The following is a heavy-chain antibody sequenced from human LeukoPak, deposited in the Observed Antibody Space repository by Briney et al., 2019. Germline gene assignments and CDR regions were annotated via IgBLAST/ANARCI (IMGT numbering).Heavy chain of an antibody. CDR1: GFTFSSYS. J-gene: IGHJ4*02. Sequence: GGSLRLSCAASGFTFSSYSMNWVRQAPGKGLEWVSAISGSGGSTYYADSVKGRFTISRDNSKNTLYLQMNSLRAEDTAVYYCAKERSLDYYDGVNYWGQGTLVTVSS. D-gene: IGHD3-22*01. CDR3: AKERSLDYYDGVNY. CDR2: ISGSGGST. V-gene: IGHV3-23*01.